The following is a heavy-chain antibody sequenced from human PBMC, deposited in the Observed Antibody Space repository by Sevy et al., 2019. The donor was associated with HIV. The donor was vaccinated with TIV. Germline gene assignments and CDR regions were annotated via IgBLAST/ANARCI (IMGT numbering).Heavy chain of an antibody. Sequence: GGSLRLSCAASGFTFSDYGVHWVRQTPHKGLEWVAVMSIDGNDKHYADSARGRFTISRDKSKNTLFLELNSLRHEDTAVYFRARVSTVGAMMDALDTWGQGTMVTVSS. J-gene: IGHJ3*02. V-gene: IGHV3-30*03. CDR3: ARVSTVGAMMDALDT. CDR2: MSIDGNDK. D-gene: IGHD3-16*01. CDR1: GFTFSDYG.